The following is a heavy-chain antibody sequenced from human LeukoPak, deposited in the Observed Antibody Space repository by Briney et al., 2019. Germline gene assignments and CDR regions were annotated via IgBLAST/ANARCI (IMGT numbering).Heavy chain of an antibody. CDR3: ARAGNYYDSFDY. J-gene: IGHJ4*02. CDR2: IYSGGST. D-gene: IGHD3-22*01. Sequence: GGSLRPSCAASGYTVSSNYMSWVRQAPGKGLEWVSVIYSGGSTYYADSVKGRFTISRDNSKNTLYLQMNSLRAEDTAVYYCARAGNYYDSFDYWGQGTLVTVSS. CDR1: GYTVSSNY. V-gene: IGHV3-53*01.